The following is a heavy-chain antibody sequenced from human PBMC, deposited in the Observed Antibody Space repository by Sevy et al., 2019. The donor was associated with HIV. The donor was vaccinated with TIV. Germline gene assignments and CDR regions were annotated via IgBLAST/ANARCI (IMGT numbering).Heavy chain of an antibody. J-gene: IGHJ4*02. D-gene: IGHD5-18*01. Sequence: GGSLRLSCAASGFRISSYWMSWVRQAPGQGPEWVATMKEDGSEKYYVDSVEGRFTLSRDNAKNSQYLQRNSLRAEDTAVYFCVREGLGGYSYSLDCWGQGALVTVSS. CDR2: MKEDGSEK. CDR3: VREGLGGYSYSLDC. V-gene: IGHV3-7*01. CDR1: GFRISSYW.